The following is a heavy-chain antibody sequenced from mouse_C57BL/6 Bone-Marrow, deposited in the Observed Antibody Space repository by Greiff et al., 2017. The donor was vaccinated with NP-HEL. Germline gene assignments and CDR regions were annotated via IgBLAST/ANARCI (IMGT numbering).Heavy chain of an antibody. D-gene: IGHD2-5*01. Sequence: QVQLQQSGAELARPGASVKLSCKASGYTFTSYGISWVKQRTGQGLEGIGEIYPRSGNTYYNEKFKGKATLTADKSSSTAYMELRSLTSEDSAVYFCARSAYSNSPWFAYWGQGTLVTVSA. J-gene: IGHJ3*01. CDR2: IYPRSGNT. V-gene: IGHV1-81*01. CDR3: ARSAYSNSPWFAY. CDR1: GYTFTSYG.